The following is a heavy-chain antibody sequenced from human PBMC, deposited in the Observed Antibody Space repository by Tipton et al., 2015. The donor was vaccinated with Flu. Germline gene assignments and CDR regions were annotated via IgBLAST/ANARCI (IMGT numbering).Heavy chain of an antibody. D-gene: IGHD3-3*01. Sequence: SLRLSCVGSGFTFSGYALSWVRQAPGKGLEWVARVTNDGSSIRYAGAMKDRFIIFRDNAKNSLFLRMNSLRADDSATYFCSRGRSFGMDVWGQGTTVIVSS. V-gene: IGHV3-74*01. J-gene: IGHJ6*02. CDR3: SRGRSFGMDV. CDR1: GFTFSGYA. CDR2: VTNDGSSI.